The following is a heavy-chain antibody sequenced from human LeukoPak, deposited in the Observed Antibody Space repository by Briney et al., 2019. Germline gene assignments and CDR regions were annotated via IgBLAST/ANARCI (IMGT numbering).Heavy chain of an antibody. D-gene: IGHD2-21*01. Sequence: ASVKVSCKVSGYTLTELSMHWVRQAPGKGLEWMGGFDPEDGETIYAQKFQGRVTMTRDTSISTAYMELSRLRSDDTAVYYCATYCGGDCYHDYWGQGTLVTVFS. CDR1: GYTLTELS. CDR2: FDPEDGET. V-gene: IGHV1-24*01. J-gene: IGHJ4*02. CDR3: ATYCGGDCYHDY.